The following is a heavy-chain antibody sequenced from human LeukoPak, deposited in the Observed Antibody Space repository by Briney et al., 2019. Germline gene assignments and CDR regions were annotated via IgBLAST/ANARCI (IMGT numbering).Heavy chain of an antibody. Sequence: SETPSLTCAVYGGSFSGYYWSWIRQPPGKGLEWIGEINHSGSTNYNPSLKSRVTISVDTSKNQFSLKLSSVTAADTAVYYCARDLITFGGVIATFDYWGQGTLVTVSS. J-gene: IGHJ4*02. CDR3: ARDLITFGGVIATFDY. CDR1: GGSFSGYY. CDR2: INHSGST. V-gene: IGHV4-34*01. D-gene: IGHD3-16*02.